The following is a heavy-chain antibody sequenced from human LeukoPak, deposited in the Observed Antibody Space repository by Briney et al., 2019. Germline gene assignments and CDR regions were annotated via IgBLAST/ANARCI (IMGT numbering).Heavy chain of an antibody. CDR2: INPNSGGT. V-gene: IGHV1-2*02. Sequence: ASVKVSCKASGYTFTDYFMHWVRQAPGQGLEWMGWINPNSGGTNYAQKFQGRVTMTRDTSISTAYMELSRLRSDDTAVYYCARVYCTNGVCYARGFFGFDPWGQGTLVTVSS. CDR3: ARVYCTNGVCYARGFFGFDP. J-gene: IGHJ5*02. D-gene: IGHD2-8*01. CDR1: GYTFTDYF.